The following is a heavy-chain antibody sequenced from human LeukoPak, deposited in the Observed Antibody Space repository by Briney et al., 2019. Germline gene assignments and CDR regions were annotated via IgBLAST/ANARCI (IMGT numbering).Heavy chain of an antibody. V-gene: IGHV4-59*01. CDR2: IYYSGST. D-gene: IGHD1-26*01. CDR1: GGSTSSYY. J-gene: IGHJ3*02. Sequence: PSETLSLTCTVSGGSTSSYYWSWIRQPPGKGLEWIGYIYYSGSTNYNPSLKSRVTISVDTSKNQFSLKLSSVTAADTAVYYCARETSLMGATVGSAFDIWGQGTMVTVSS. CDR3: ARETSLMGATVGSAFDI.